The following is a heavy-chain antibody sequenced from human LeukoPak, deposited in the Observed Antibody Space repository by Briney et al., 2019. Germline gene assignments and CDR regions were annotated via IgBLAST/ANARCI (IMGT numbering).Heavy chain of an antibody. CDR2: ISYDGSNK. Sequence: GGSLRLSCAASGFTFSSYGMHWVRQAPGKGLEWVAVISYDGSNKYYADSVKGRFTISRDNAKNSLYLQMNSLRAEDTAVYYCARHNSGSPYSAFDIWGQGTMVTASS. D-gene: IGHD1-26*01. V-gene: IGHV3-30*03. J-gene: IGHJ3*02. CDR1: GFTFSSYG. CDR3: ARHNSGSPYSAFDI.